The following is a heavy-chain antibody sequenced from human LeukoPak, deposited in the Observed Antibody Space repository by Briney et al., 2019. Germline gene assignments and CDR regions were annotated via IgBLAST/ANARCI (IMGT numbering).Heavy chain of an antibody. J-gene: IGHJ5*02. D-gene: IGHD3-10*01. V-gene: IGHV1-69*05. CDR1: GGTFSSYA. Sequence: SVKVSCKASGGTFSSYAISWVRQAPGQGLEWMGGIIPIFGTANYAQKFQGRVTITTDESTSTAYMELSSLRSEDTAVYYCATLASITMVRGVGNWFDPWGQGTLVTVSS. CDR3: ATLASITMVRGVGNWFDP. CDR2: IIPIFGTA.